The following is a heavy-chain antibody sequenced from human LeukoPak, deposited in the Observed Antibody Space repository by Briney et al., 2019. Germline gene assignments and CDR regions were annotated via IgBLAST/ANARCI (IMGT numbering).Heavy chain of an antibody. J-gene: IGHJ4*02. Sequence: SETLSLTSTVSGGSISSSSYYWGWIRQPPGKGLEWIGSIYYSGSTYYNPSLKSRVTISVDTSKNQFSLKLSSVSAADTAVYYCARAGGYSGYASNWGQGTLVTVSS. CDR2: IYYSGST. V-gene: IGHV4-39*07. CDR1: GGSISSSSYY. D-gene: IGHD5-12*01. CDR3: ARAGGYSGYASN.